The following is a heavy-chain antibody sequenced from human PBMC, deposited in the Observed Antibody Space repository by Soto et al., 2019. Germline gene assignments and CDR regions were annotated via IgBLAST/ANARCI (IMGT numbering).Heavy chain of an antibody. CDR1: GYTFTGYY. J-gene: IGHJ6*02. V-gene: IGHV1-2*02. D-gene: IGHD4-17*01. CDR2: INPNSGGT. CDR3: ARTTVVTDRGDYYYGMDV. Sequence: GASVEVSCKASGYTFTGYYMHWVRQAPGQGLEWMGWINPNSGGTNYAQKFQGRVTITADESTSTAYMELSSLRSEDTAVYYCARTTVVTDRGDYYYGMDVWGQGTTVTVSS.